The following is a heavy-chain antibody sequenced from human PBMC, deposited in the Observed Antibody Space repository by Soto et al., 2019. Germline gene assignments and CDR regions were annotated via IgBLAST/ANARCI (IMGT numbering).Heavy chain of an antibody. D-gene: IGHD6-25*01. CDR1: GFSFGHYG. Sequence: EQLVESGGGVVQPGTSLRLSCATSGFSFGHYGMQWVRQAPGKGLEWVAIISYDGTYKKYADSVMGRFTVSRDYSKNTVYLEMNRLRPDDTAVYFCAKDMFRSGTDLVNYYAIDVWGQGTTVSVSS. CDR2: ISYDGTYK. J-gene: IGHJ6*02. CDR3: AKDMFRSGTDLVNYYAIDV. V-gene: IGHV3-30*18.